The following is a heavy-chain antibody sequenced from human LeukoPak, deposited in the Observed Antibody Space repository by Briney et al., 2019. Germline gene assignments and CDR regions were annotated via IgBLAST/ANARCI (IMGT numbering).Heavy chain of an antibody. D-gene: IGHD2-15*01. CDR2: IYDSGST. Sequence: SETLSLTCTVSGGSISSGDFYWSWIRQPPGKGLEWLGYIYDSGSTYYNPSLRSRVTISVDTSKNQFSLKLSSVSAADTAVYYCARGQVVREYWGQGTLVTVSS. CDR1: GGSISSGDFY. CDR3: ARGQVVREY. V-gene: IGHV4-30-4*08. J-gene: IGHJ4*02.